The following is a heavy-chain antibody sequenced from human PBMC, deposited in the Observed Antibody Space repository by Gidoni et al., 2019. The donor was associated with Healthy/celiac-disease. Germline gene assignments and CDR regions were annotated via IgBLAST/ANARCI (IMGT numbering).Heavy chain of an antibody. Sequence: QVQLVQSGAEVKKPGASVKVSCTASGYTFTSYCISWVRQAPGQGLEWMGWISAYNGNTSYAKKLKGRVTMTTDTSTSTAYMELRSLRSDDTAVYYCARDLSIAAAASRRGQFDYWGQGTLVTVSS. V-gene: IGHV1-18*01. CDR2: ISAYNGNT. CDR1: GYTFTSYC. J-gene: IGHJ4*02. D-gene: IGHD6-13*01. CDR3: ARDLSIAAAASRRGQFDY.